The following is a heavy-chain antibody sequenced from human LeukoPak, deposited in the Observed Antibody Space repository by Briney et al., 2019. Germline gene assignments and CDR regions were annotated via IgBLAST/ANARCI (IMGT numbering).Heavy chain of an antibody. Sequence: SETLSLTCTVSGGSISSYYWSWIRQPPGKGLEWIGYIYYSGSTNYNPSLKSRVTISVDTSKNQFSLKLSSVTAADTAVYYCAGEGVGATNWFDPWGQGTLVTVSS. CDR2: IYYSGST. D-gene: IGHD1-26*01. V-gene: IGHV4-59*01. CDR1: GGSISSYY. J-gene: IGHJ5*02. CDR3: AGEGVGATNWFDP.